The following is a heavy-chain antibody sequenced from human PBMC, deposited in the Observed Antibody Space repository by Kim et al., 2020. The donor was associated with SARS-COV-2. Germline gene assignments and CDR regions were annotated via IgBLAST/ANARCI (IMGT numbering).Heavy chain of an antibody. CDR3: AKASRSWYRDNWFDT. Sequence: GGSLRLSCAASGLTFSSYAMNWVRQAPGKGLEWVSAISGSGGSTYYADSVKGRFTISRDNSKNTLYLQMNSLRAEDTAVDYCAKASRSWYRDNWFDTWGQGTLVTVSS. J-gene: IGHJ5*01. D-gene: IGHD6-13*01. CDR1: GLTFSSYA. CDR2: ISGSGGST. V-gene: IGHV3-23*01.